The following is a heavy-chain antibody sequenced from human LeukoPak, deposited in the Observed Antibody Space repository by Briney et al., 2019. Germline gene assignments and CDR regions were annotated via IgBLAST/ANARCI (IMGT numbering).Heavy chain of an antibody. V-gene: IGHV1-2*02. CDR3: ATTLRDSSGYYYYYYMDV. J-gene: IGHJ6*03. D-gene: IGHD3-22*01. CDR2: INPNSGGT. Sequence: ASVKVSCKASGYTFTGYHMHWARQAPGQGLEWMGWINPNSGGTNYAQKFQGRVTMTRDTSISTAYMELSRLRSDDTAVYYCATTLRDSSGYYYYYYMDVWGKGTTVTISS. CDR1: GYTFTGYH.